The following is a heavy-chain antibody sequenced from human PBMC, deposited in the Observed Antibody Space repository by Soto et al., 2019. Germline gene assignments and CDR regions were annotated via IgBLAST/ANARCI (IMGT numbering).Heavy chain of an antibody. CDR1: GGSISSSSFH. J-gene: IGHJ4*02. V-gene: IGHV4-39*01. CDR2: IYYSGST. CDR3: ARRRPNYFDY. Sequence: SETLSLTCTVSGGSISSSSFHWGWIRQPPGKGLEWIGSIYYSGSTYYNPSLKSRVTISVDTSKNQFSLKLSSVTAADTAVYYCARRRPNYFDYWGQGTLVTVSS.